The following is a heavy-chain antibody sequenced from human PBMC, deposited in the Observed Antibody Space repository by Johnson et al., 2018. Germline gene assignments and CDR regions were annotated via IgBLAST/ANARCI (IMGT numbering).Heavy chain of an antibody. CDR3: ARQWGIKPYAFDI. D-gene: IGHD3-16*01. Sequence: QVQLQESGPGLVRPSETLSLTCIVSGGSITTGTYDWGWIRQPPGKGLEWIGSIFYSGSTYYNPSLKSRVTMSVDTSKNQFSLKLNSGTAADPAVYYCARQWGIKPYAFDIWGQGTLITVSS. V-gene: IGHV4-39*01. CDR2: IFYSGST. CDR1: GGSITTGTYD. J-gene: IGHJ3*02.